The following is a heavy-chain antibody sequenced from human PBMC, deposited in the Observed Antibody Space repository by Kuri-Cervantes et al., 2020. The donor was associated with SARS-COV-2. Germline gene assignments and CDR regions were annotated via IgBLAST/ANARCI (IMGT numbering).Heavy chain of an antibody. V-gene: IGHV3-49*03. CDR1: GFTFGDHA. Sequence: GGSLRLSCSASGFTFGDHAMSWFRQAPGKGLEWVGFIRSNSHGGAAESAASVKGRFTISRDDSKSIAYLQMNSLKTKDTAVYYCTRLRGFGPLLHGLDVWGQGTTVTVSS. D-gene: IGHD6-25*01. J-gene: IGHJ6*02. CDR2: IRSNSHGGAA. CDR3: TRLRGFGPLLHGLDV.